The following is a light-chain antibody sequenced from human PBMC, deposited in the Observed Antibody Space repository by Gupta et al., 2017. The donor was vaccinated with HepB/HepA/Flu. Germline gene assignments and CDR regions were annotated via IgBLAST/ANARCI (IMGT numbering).Light chain of an antibody. CDR2: RAS. Sequence: DIPMTQSPSTLPASVGDRVTITCRASESISDWLAWYQHKPGKAPKLLIYRASTLESGVPSRFSGSGSGTEFTLTISSLQPDDYATYYCHQYNSYPRTFGGGTKVE. V-gene: IGKV1-5*03. CDR3: HQYNSYPRT. CDR1: ESISDW. J-gene: IGKJ4*01.